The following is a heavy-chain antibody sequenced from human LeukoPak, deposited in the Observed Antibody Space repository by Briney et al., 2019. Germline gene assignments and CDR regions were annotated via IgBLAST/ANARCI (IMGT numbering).Heavy chain of an antibody. V-gene: IGHV3-30*18. CDR2: ISYDGSNK. J-gene: IGHJ5*02. CDR1: GFTSSVFT. D-gene: IGHD6-19*01. CDR3: AKDLVAGIGCNWFDP. Sequence: RGSLRLSSEPSGFTSSVFTMTWVREAPGKGLGRVSVISYDGSNKYYAASVKGRFIISRDNSKNTLYLQMNSLRDEDTAVYYCAKDLVAGIGCNWFDPWGQGTLVTVSS.